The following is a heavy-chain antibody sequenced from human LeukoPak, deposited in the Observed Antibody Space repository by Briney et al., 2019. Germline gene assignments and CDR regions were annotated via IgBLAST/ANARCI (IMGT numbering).Heavy chain of an antibody. CDR2: ISSSGTYL. CDR3: AREDASSLDY. Sequence: TGGSLRLSCAASGFTFSNYDINWVRQAPGKGLEWVSSISSSGTYLYYADSVKGRFTISGDNAKNSLYLQMSSLRAEDTAVYYCAREDASSLDYWGQGTLVTVSS. V-gene: IGHV3-21*01. J-gene: IGHJ4*02. D-gene: IGHD6-13*01. CDR1: GFTFSNYD.